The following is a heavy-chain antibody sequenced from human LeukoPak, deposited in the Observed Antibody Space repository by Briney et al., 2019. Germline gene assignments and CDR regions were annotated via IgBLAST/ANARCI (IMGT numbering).Heavy chain of an antibody. V-gene: IGHV3-7*02. J-gene: IGHJ4*02. CDR1: GFTFSTYW. Sequence: GGSLRLSCAASGFTFSTYWMNWVRQAPGKGLEWVANIDQDGSEKFYVDSVKGRFTISRDNAKNSLYLQMISLRDEDTAVYYCARGSGSGILWGQGTLVTVSS. CDR3: ARGSGSGIL. D-gene: IGHD3-10*01. CDR2: IDQDGSEK.